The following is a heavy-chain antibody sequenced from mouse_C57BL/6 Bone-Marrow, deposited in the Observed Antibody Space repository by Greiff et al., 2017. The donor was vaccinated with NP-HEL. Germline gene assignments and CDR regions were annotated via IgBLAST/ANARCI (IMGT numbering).Heavy chain of an antibody. CDR3: ARSGAMVTTLYYYAMDY. D-gene: IGHD2-1*01. CDR1: GYTFTDYY. J-gene: IGHJ4*01. CDR2: INPNNGGT. Sequence: EVKLQQSGPELVKPGASVKISCKASGYTFTDYYMNWVKQSHGKSLEWIGDINPNNGGTSYNQKFKGKATLTVDKSSSTAYMELRSLTSEDSAVYYCARSGAMVTTLYYYAMDYWGQGTSVTVSS. V-gene: IGHV1-26*01.